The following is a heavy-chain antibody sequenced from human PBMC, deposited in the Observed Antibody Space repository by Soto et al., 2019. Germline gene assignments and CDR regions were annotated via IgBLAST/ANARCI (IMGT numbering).Heavy chain of an antibody. J-gene: IGHJ4*02. CDR1: GGSISSYY. CDR2: IYYSGST. D-gene: IGHD4-17*01. CDR3: ATQEDYGDPLFDY. Sequence: QVQLQESGPGLVKPAETLSLTCTVSGGSISSYYWSWIRPPPGKGLEWIGYIYYSGSTNYNPSLKSRVTISVDTSKNQFSLKLSSVTAADTAVYYGATQEDYGDPLFDYWGQGTLVTVSS. V-gene: IGHV4-59*01.